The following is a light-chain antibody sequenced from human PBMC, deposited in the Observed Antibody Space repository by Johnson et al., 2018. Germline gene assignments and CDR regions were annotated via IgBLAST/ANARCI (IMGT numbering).Light chain of an antibody. CDR1: SSNIGNNY. J-gene: IGLJ1*01. CDR3: GTWDSNLSAGNV. V-gene: IGLV1-51*02. Sequence: QSVLTQPPSVSAAPVQKVTISCSGSSSNIGNNYVSWYQQLPGTAPKLLIYENNKRPSGIPDRFSGSKSGTSATLGITGLQTGDEADYYCGTWDSNLSAGNVFGTGTKVTVL. CDR2: ENN.